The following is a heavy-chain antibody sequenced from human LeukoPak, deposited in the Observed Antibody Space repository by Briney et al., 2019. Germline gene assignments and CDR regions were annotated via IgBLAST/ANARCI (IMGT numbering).Heavy chain of an antibody. D-gene: IGHD6-19*01. CDR2: INHSGST. Sequence: PSETLSLTCAVYGGSFSGYYWSWIRQPPGKGLEWIGEINHSGSTNYNPSLKSRVTISVDTSKNQFSLKLSSVTAADTAVYYCARAVAGSGNYYYYYMDVWGKGTAVTVSS. V-gene: IGHV4-34*01. J-gene: IGHJ6*03. CDR3: ARAVAGSGNYYYYYMDV. CDR1: GGSFSGYY.